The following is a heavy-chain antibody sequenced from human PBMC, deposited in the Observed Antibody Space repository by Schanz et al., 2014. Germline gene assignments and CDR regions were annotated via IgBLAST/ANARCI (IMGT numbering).Heavy chain of an antibody. D-gene: IGHD4-17*01. CDR1: GGSVSSGGDY. CDR3: ARDRGRGDLPGDI. Sequence: QVQLQESGPGLVKPSQTLSLTCTVSGGSVSSGGDYWSWIRQHPGKGLEWIGFISYSGSTYYNPSPKSRVAISGDASKNQCSLSLDAAAAADTAVYYCARDRGRGDLPGDIWGQGTMATVSS. CDR2: ISYSGST. J-gene: IGHJ3*02. V-gene: IGHV4-31*03.